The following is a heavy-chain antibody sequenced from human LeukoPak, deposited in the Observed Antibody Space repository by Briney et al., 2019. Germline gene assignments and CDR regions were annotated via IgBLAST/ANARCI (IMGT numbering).Heavy chain of an antibody. V-gene: IGHV3-7*04. Sequence: PGGSLRLSCAASGFTFSHYWMSWARQAPGKGLEWVANIKQDGGEKNYVDSVKSRFTISSDNAKNSLYLQMNILRAEDTAVYYCARDLYASGSYDYWGQGTLVTVSS. CDR1: GFTFSHYW. J-gene: IGHJ4*02. D-gene: IGHD3-10*01. CDR2: IKQDGGEK. CDR3: ARDLYASGSYDY.